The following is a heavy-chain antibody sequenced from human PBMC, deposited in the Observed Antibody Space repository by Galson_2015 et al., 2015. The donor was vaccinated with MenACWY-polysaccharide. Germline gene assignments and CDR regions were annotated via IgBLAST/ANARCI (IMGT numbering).Heavy chain of an antibody. CDR3: ARARTQATISGFGF. J-gene: IGHJ1*01. Sequence: TLSLTCTVSGDSISNGGYYWGWIRQHPGKGLQWIGSIYSSGTTYYNPSVKSRITISVDTSKNQFSLNLNSVTAADTAVYYCARARTQATISGFGFWGQGTLVTVSS. D-gene: IGHD3-22*01. CDR2: IYSSGTT. CDR1: GDSISNGGYY. V-gene: IGHV4-31*03.